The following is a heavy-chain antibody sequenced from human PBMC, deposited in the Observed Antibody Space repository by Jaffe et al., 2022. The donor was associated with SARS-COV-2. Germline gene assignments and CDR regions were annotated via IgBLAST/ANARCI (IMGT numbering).Heavy chain of an antibody. CDR1: GFTFSSYA. CDR3: AKGYRNNDY. J-gene: IGHJ4*02. CDR2: VSSNGADT. D-gene: IGHD4-4*01. Sequence: EVQVLESGGGLVQPGESLKLSCAASGFTFSSYAMTWVRQAPGKGLEWVSVVSSNGADTYYADSVKGRFTISRDNSKNTLHLEMSSLRAEDTAVYYCAKGYRNNDYWGQGALVTVSS. V-gene: IGHV3-23*01.